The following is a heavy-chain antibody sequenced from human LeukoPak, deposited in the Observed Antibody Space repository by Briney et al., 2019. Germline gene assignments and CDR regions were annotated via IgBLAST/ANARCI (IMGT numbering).Heavy chain of an antibody. Sequence: PSETLSLTCTVSGGSISSGDYYWSWIRQPPGKGLEWIGYIYYSGSTYYNPSLKSRVTISVDTPKNQFSLKLSSVTAADTAVYYCARGHFAGDLVKEGYYFDYWGQGTLVTVSS. V-gene: IGHV4-30-4*08. CDR3: ARGHFAGDLVKEGYYFDY. CDR1: GGSISSGDYY. J-gene: IGHJ4*02. D-gene: IGHD7-27*01. CDR2: IYYSGST.